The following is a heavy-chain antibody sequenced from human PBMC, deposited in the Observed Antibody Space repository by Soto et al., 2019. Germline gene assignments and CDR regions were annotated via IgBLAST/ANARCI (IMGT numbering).Heavy chain of an antibody. CDR1: GYTFTGYY. J-gene: IGHJ3*02. D-gene: IGHD6-6*01. V-gene: IGHV1-2*04. CDR2: INPNSGGT. CDR3: ARSIAARPSAFDI. Sequence: QVQLVQSGAEVKKPGASVKVSCKASGYTFTGYYMHWLRQAPGQGLEWMGWINPNSGGTNYAQKFQGWVTMTRDTSISTAYMELSRLRSDDTAVSYCARSIAARPSAFDIWGQGTMVTVSS.